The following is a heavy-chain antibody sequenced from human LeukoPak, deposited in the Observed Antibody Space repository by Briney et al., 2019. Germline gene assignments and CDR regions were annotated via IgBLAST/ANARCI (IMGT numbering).Heavy chain of an antibody. CDR2: MNPKSGNT. CDR3: ARVYGGPDY. J-gene: IGHJ4*02. CDR1: GYTFTSYD. D-gene: IGHD4-23*01. V-gene: IGHV1-8*01. Sequence: ASVKVSCKASGYTFTSYDINWVRQATGQGLEWMGWMNPKSGNTGSAQKFQGRVTMTRDSSISTAYMELTSLRSEDTAVYYCARVYGGPDYWGQGTLVTVSS.